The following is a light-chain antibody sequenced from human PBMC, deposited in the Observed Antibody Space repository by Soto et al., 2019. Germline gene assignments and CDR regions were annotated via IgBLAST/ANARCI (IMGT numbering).Light chain of an antibody. CDR2: GTS. CDR3: QQYGTSPRT. J-gene: IGKJ1*01. Sequence: EIVLTQSPGTLSLAPGERGALSCRASQSISTTDLTWYQQKPGQAPRVLIYGTSTRATGIPDRFSGSGSGTVFTLTISRLEPEDFAVYYCQQYGTSPRTFGQGTKVDI. CDR1: QSISTTD. V-gene: IGKV3-20*01.